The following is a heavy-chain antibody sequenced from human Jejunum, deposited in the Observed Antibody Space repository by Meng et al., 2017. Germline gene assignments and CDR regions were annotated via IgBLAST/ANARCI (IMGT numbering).Heavy chain of an antibody. Sequence: VQLQQSGAGLLKPSETLSLTCAVYGGSFNGYYWTWIRQPPGKGLEWIGEIILSGNTNYNPSLKSRVTISMDTSKNQFSLTLSSVTAADTAVYYCARGKALFGFWGQGTLVTVSS. CDR2: IILSGNT. J-gene: IGHJ4*02. V-gene: IGHV4-34*02. CDR3: ARGKALFGF. CDR1: GGSFNGYY.